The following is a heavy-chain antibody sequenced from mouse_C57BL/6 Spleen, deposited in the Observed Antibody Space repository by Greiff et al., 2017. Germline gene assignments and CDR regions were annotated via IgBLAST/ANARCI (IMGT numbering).Heavy chain of an antibody. Sequence: EVNVVESGGGLVQPKGSLKLSCAASGFTFNTYAMHWVRQAPGKGLEWVARIRSKSSNYATYYADSVKDRFTISRDDSQSMLYLQMNNLKTEDTAMYYCVREGITTVVEAMDYWGQGTSVTVSS. V-gene: IGHV10-3*01. CDR3: VREGITTVVEAMDY. CDR2: IRSKSSNYAT. CDR1: GFTFNTYA. D-gene: IGHD1-1*01. J-gene: IGHJ4*01.